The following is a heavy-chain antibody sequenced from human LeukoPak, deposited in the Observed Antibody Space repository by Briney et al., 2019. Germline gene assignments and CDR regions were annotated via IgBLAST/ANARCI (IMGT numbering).Heavy chain of an antibody. CDR2: IKEDGSQK. Sequence: GGSLRLSCAASGTFSRYWMSWVRQAPGKGLEGVANIKEDGSQKYYVDSVKGRFTISRDNAKNSLYLQMNSLRVDDTAVYYCVRDRPPDTTIVRLDSWGQGTLVTVSS. CDR3: VRDRPPDTTIVRLDS. V-gene: IGHV3-7*04. CDR1: GTFSRYW. J-gene: IGHJ4*02. D-gene: IGHD5-18*01.